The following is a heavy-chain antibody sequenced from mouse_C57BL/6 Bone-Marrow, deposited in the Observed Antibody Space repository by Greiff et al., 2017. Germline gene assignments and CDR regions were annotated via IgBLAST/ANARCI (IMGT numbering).Heavy chain of an antibody. D-gene: IGHD2-2*01. Sequence: QVQLQQPGAELVKPGASVKMSCKASGYTFTSYWITWVKQRPGQGLEWIGDIYPGSGSTNYNEKFKSKATLTVDTSSSTAYMQLSSLTSEDSAVYYCAKDDHYYGYDVRFAYWGQGTLVTVSA. J-gene: IGHJ3*01. CDR1: GYTFTSYW. CDR2: IYPGSGST. CDR3: AKDDHYYGYDVRFAY. V-gene: IGHV1-55*01.